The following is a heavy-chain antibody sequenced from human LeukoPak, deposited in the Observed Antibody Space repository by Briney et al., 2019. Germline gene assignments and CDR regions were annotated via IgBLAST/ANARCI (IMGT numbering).Heavy chain of an antibody. D-gene: IGHD6-6*01. J-gene: IGHJ4*02. CDR1: GFTFSAYA. CDR3: ARGDEYSSSP. CDR2: VSGRGDNA. V-gene: IGHV3-23*01. Sequence: GRSPRLSCAASGFTFSAYAMNWVRQAPGKGLEWVSSVSGRGDNAYYADSVKGHFTISRDNSENTLYLQMNSLRAEDTAVYYCARGDEYSSSPWGQGTLVTVSS.